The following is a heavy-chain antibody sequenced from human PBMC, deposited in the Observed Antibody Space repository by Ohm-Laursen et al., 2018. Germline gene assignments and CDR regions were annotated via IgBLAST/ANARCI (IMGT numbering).Heavy chain of an antibody. J-gene: IGHJ5*02. CDR3: ARDSSGWFNNWFDP. Sequence: TLSLTCAVSGGSISSYYWSWIRQPPGKGLEWIGYIYYSGSTNYNPSLKSRVTISVDTSKNQFSLKLSSVTAADTAVYYCARDSSGWFNNWFDPWGQGTLVTVSS. V-gene: IGHV4-59*01. CDR2: IYYSGST. D-gene: IGHD6-19*01. CDR1: GGSISSYY.